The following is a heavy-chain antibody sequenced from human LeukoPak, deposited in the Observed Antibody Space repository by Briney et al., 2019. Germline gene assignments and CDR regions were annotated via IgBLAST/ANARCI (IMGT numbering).Heavy chain of an antibody. V-gene: IGHV1-18*01. CDR1: GYTFTSYG. J-gene: IGHJ6*03. CDR2: ISAYNGNT. Sequence: ASVKVSCKASGYTFTSYGISWVRQAPGQGLEWMGWISAYNGNTNYAQKLQGRVTMTTDTSTSTAYMELRSLRSDDTAVYYCARTPPGRWFGELLPYYYYYYMDVWGKGTTVTISS. D-gene: IGHD3-10*01. CDR3: ARTPPGRWFGELLPYYYYYYMDV.